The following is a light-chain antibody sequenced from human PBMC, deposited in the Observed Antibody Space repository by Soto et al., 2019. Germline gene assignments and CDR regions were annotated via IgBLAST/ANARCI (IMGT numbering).Light chain of an antibody. CDR1: QSVSSY. CDR3: QHRET. V-gene: IGKV3-11*01. Sequence: EIVLTQSPATLSLSPGERATLSCRASQSVSSYLAWYQQKPGQAPRLLIYDASNRATGIPARFSGNGSGTDFTLTISSLEPEDFAVYYCQHRETFGQGTKVEIK. J-gene: IGKJ1*01. CDR2: DAS.